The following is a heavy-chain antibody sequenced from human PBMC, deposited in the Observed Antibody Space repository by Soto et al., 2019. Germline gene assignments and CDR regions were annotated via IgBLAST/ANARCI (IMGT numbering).Heavy chain of an antibody. J-gene: IGHJ4*02. V-gene: IGHV3-23*01. D-gene: IGHD3-22*01. CDR1: GFTFSPYA. Sequence: GGSLRLSCAASGFTFSPYAMSWVRQAPGKGLEWVSAISGSGGSTYYADSVMGRFTISRDNSKNTVHLQMNSLRAEDTAVYYCARASYYYDSSGYPYGYWGEGT. CDR2: ISGSGGST. CDR3: ARASYYYDSSGYPYGY.